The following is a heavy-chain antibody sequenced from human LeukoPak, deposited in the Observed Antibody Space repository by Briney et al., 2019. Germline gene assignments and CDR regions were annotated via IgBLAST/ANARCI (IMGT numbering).Heavy chain of an antibody. CDR1: GFTFSHAW. D-gene: IGHD4-17*01. V-gene: IGHV3-15*05. CDR3: ARDPDNYGDYQRGSDGQGY. CDR2: FKSKTDGGTT. Sequence: GGSLRLSCAASGFTFSHAWMNWVRQAPGKGLEWVGRFKSKTDGGTTDYAAPVKGRFTISRDDSKNTLYLQMNSLRAEDTAVYYCARDPDNYGDYQRGSDGQGYWGQGTLVTVSS. J-gene: IGHJ4*02.